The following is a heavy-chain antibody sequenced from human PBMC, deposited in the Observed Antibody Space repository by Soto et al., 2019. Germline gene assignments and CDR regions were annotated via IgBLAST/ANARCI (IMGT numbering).Heavy chain of an antibody. Sequence: EVQLVESGGGLVQPGGSLRLSSAASGFTFSSYSMNWVRQAPGKGLEWVSYISSSSSTIYYADSVKGRFTISRDNAKNSLYLQMNSLRDEDTAVYYCAREIMITFGGVIAPAYGMDVWGQGTTVTVSS. J-gene: IGHJ6*02. CDR1: GFTFSSYS. D-gene: IGHD3-16*02. CDR3: AREIMITFGGVIAPAYGMDV. CDR2: ISSSSSTI. V-gene: IGHV3-48*02.